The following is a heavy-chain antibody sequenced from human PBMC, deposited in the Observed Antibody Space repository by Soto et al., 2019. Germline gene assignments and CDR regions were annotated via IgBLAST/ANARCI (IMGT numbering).Heavy chain of an antibody. CDR1: GFSLSTSGAA. Sequence: QINLIESGPTLVKPTQTLTLTCTFSGFSLSTSGAAVGWVRQPPGRALEWLALIYWDGDKRYNASLGNRLTITKDTSMNQVVLTLTNVDPADTATSYCAHRATMTSFGLIIDNGIWFDPWGQGTRVIVSS. CDR2: IYWDGDK. J-gene: IGHJ5*02. V-gene: IGHV2-5*02. CDR3: AHRATMTSFGLIIDNGIWFDP. D-gene: IGHD3-22*01.